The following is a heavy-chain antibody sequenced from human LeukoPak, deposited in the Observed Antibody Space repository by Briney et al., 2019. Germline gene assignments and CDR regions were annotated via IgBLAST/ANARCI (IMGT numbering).Heavy chain of an antibody. V-gene: IGHV5-10-1*01. CDR2: IDPSDSYT. J-gene: IGHJ4*02. CDR1: GYRFSTYW. D-gene: IGHD6-13*01. CDR3: ARRYGTSWYYFDD. Sequence: PGGSLQISCKGSGYRFSTYWINWVRQAPGKGLEWMGRIDPSDSYTKYSPSFQGHVTISADKSISTAYLQWSSLKASDTAMYYCARRYGTSWYYFDDWGQGTLVTVSS.